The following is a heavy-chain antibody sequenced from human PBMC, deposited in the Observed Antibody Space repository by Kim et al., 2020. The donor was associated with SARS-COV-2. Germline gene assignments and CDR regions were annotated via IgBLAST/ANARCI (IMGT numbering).Heavy chain of an antibody. D-gene: IGHD3-10*01. CDR2: SS. CDR3: AIGVGGLLDY. Sequence: SSNDNPPLKVRVTISVDQSTNRFSLKLSSVTASDTAVYYCAIGVGGLLDYWGQGTLVTVSS. V-gene: IGHV4-4*02. J-gene: IGHJ4*02.